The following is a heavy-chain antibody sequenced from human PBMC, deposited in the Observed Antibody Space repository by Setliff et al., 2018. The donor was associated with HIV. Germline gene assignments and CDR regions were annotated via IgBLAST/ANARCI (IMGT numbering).Heavy chain of an antibody. CDR2: ISPYNGDT. J-gene: IGHJ1*01. D-gene: IGHD3-22*01. Sequence: ASVKVSCKASGYRFNTYGIPWVRQAPGQGLEWMGWISPYNGDTRFAQSLQGRVTLTTDTSTNTAYMETRTLRSDDTAVYYCVRGVTRDISGYYRDEYFQHWGQGTPVTVSS. V-gene: IGHV1-18*01. CDR1: GYRFNTYG. CDR3: VRGVTRDISGYYRDEYFQH.